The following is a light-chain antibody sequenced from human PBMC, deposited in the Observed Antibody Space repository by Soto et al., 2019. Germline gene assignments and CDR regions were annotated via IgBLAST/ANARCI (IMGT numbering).Light chain of an antibody. J-gene: IGKJ4*01. CDR1: QSISNY. CDR3: QQTYRAPLT. CDR2: GAS. V-gene: IGKV1-39*01. Sequence: DIQMTQSPFSLPASVGDRVNITCRASQSISNYLNWYQQKPGRAPSLLIHGASSLQGGVPSRFSGSGPGTDFTLTISSLQPEDFTTYYCQQTYRAPLTFGGGTKVDIK.